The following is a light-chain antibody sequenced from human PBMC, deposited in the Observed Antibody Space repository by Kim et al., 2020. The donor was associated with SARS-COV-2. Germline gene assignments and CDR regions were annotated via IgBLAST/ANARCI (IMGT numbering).Light chain of an antibody. J-gene: IGLJ2*01. CDR1: SRSTYY. CDR2: GKN. CDR3: NSRDNNDNVL. V-gene: IGLV3-19*01. Sequence: PLGQTVRITCQGDSRSTYYTSWFQQKPGQAPIVVFYGKNNRPSGIPDRFSGSSSGNTASLTITATQAGDEADYYCNSRDNNDNVLFGGGTRLTVL.